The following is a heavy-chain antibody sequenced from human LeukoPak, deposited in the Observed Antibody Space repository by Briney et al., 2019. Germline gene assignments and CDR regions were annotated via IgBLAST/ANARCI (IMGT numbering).Heavy chain of an antibody. V-gene: IGHV3-30-3*01. CDR3: ARSDFSGASGSYDY. D-gene: IGHD1-26*01. J-gene: IGHJ4*02. Sequence: GRSLRLSCAASGFTFSSYAMHWVRKAPGKGLEWVGVISYDGSNKYYADSVKGRFTISRDNSKNTLYLQMNSLRAEDTAVYYCARSDFSGASGSYDYWGQGTLVTVSS. CDR1: GFTFSSYA. CDR2: ISYDGSNK.